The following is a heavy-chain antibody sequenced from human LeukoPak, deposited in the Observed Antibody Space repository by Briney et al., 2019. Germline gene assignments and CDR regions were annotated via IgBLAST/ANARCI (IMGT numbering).Heavy chain of an antibody. CDR1: GFTFSDYY. Sequence: KPGGSLRLSCAASGFTFSDYYLSWIRQAPGKELEWVSYISSSGSTIYYADSVKGRFTISRDNAKNSLYLQMNSLRAEDTAVYYCARNKLTYYYYMDVWGKGTTVTVSS. CDR2: ISSSGSTI. CDR3: ARNKLTYYYYMDV. J-gene: IGHJ6*03. D-gene: IGHD6-6*01. V-gene: IGHV3-11*01.